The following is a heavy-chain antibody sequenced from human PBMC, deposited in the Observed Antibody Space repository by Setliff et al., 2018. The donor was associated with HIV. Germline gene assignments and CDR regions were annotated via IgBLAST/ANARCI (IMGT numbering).Heavy chain of an antibody. V-gene: IGHV3-23*01. J-gene: IGHJ4*02. CDR2: LSTSGDST. D-gene: IGHD5-18*01. CDR3: AKDNTWIPNGFDY. Sequence: GVLRLSCAASGFTFNNYAMSWVRQAPGKGLEWVSALSTSGDSTYYADSVKGRFTISRDNSKNTLYLQMNSLRAEDTAVYYCAKDNTWIPNGFDYWGQGTLVTVSS. CDR1: GFTFNNYA.